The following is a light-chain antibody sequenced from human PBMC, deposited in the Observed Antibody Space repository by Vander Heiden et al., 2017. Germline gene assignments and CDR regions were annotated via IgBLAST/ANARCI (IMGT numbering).Light chain of an antibody. CDR1: QGICNY. CDR2: AAS. V-gene: IGKV1-27*01. CDR3: QKYDSAPYT. J-gene: IGKJ2*01. Sequence: DFHMTQSPSSLSASVGDRVTITCRASQGICNYLSWYQQKPGKVPKLLIYAASTLQSGVPSRFSGSGSGTDFTLTISSLQPEDVATYYCQKYDSAPYTFAQGTKLEIK.